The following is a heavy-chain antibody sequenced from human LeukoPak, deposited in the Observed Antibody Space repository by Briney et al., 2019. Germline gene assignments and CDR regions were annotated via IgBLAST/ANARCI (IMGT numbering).Heavy chain of an antibody. D-gene: IGHD3-10*01. Sequence: PGGSLRLSCAASGFTFSSYWMSWVRQAPGKGLEWVANIKQDGSEKYYVDSVKGRFTISRDNAKNSLYLQMNSLRAEDTAVYYCARGFFGGDRAFDIWGQGTMVTVSS. CDR3: ARGFFGGDRAFDI. J-gene: IGHJ3*02. CDR2: IKQDGSEK. V-gene: IGHV3-7*03. CDR1: GFTFSSYW.